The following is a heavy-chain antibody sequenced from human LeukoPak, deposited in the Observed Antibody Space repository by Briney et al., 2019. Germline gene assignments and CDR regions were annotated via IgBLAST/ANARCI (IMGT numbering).Heavy chain of an antibody. CDR2: LRLDGFTK. V-gene: IGHV3-30*02. J-gene: IGHJ4*02. CDR1: GFILNNYA. CDR3: ARDNRDWAFDY. Sequence: GGSLRLSCESASGFILNNYAMHWVRQAPGKRLDWVAHLRLDGFTKWYAGSVQGRFTISRDNSKNTLVLQMNSLRSEDTAVYFCARDNRDWAFDYWGQGTLVTVSS. D-gene: IGHD2-21*02.